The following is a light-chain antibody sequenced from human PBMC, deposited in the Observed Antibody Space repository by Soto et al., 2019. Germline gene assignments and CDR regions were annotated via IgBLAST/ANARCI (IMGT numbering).Light chain of an antibody. Sequence: DIQMTQSPSSLSASVGDRVTITCRASQSISNYLNGHQQKPGTAPRPLIYTASSLQSGVPSRFSGSGSGTDFTLIISSLQPEDFATYYCQQSHSTPLTFGGGTKVEIK. CDR2: TAS. CDR1: QSISNY. V-gene: IGKV1-39*01. J-gene: IGKJ4*01. CDR3: QQSHSTPLT.